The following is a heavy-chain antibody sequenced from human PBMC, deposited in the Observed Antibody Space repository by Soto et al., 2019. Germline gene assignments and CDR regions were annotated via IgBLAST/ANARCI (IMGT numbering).Heavy chain of an antibody. CDR2: IYYSGST. Sequence: KTSETLSLTCTVSGGSISSYYWSWIRQPPGKGLEWIGYIYYSGSTNYNPSLKSRVTISVDTSKNQFSLKLSSVTAADTAVYYCARSTYYDFWSGYGWFDPWGQGTLVTVSS. D-gene: IGHD3-3*01. J-gene: IGHJ5*02. CDR1: GGSISSYY. CDR3: ARSTYYDFWSGYGWFDP. V-gene: IGHV4-59*01.